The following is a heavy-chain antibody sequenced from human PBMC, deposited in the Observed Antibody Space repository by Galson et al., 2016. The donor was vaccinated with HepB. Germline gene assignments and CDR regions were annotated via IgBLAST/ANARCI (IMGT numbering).Heavy chain of an antibody. J-gene: IGHJ2*01. CDR1: EVDFERSW. CDR2: INADGTAT. Sequence: ALRLSCAVAEVDFERSWLDWVRPTPGKGLVWVSRINADGTATGYADSVKGRFTISRNDAKNTLYLQMNTLRVEDTAVYYCTRETRWYFDLWGRGTLLTVSS. CDR3: TRETRWYFDL. V-gene: IGHV3-74*01.